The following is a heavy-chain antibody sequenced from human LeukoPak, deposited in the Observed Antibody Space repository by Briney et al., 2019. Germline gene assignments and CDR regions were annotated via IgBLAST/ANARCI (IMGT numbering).Heavy chain of an antibody. CDR2: INPNSGGT. J-gene: IGHJ4*02. Sequence: ASVKVSCKASGYTFTGYYMHWVRQAPGQGLEWMGWINPNSGGTNYAQNFQGRVTMTRDTSTSTVYMELSSLRSEDTAVYYCARDDYGDYWGQGTLVTVSS. CDR3: ARDDYGDY. CDR1: GYTFTGYY. V-gene: IGHV1-2*02.